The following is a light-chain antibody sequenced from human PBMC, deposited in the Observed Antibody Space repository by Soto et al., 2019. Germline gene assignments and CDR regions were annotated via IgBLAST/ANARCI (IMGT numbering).Light chain of an antibody. CDR3: QSYDSSLSGRGV. CDR1: SSNIGAGYD. CDR2: GNS. V-gene: IGLV1-40*01. Sequence: QAVLTQPPSASGAPGQRVTISCTGSSSNIGAGYDVHWYQQLPGTAPKLLIYGNSNRPSGVPDRFSGSKSGTSASLANTGLQAEDEADYYCQSYDSSLSGRGVFGGGTKLTVL. J-gene: IGLJ2*01.